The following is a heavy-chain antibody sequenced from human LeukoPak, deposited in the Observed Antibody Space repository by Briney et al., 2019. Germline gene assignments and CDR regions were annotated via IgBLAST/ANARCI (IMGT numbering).Heavy chain of an antibody. J-gene: IGHJ4*02. D-gene: IGHD6-6*01. Sequence: QTGGSLRLSCAASGFTFSSNYMSWVRQAPGKGLEWVSVIYSGGSTYYSDSVKGRFTISRDKSKNTLYLQMNSLRAEDTAVYYCAREESSSSGIDYWGQGTLVTVSS. CDR3: AREESSSSGIDY. CDR1: GFTFSSNY. V-gene: IGHV3-53*01. CDR2: IYSGGST.